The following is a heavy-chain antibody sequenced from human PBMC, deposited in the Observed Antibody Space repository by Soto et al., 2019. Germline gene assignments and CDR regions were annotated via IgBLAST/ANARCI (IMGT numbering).Heavy chain of an antibody. CDR1: GFTFSSYA. V-gene: IGHV3-30-3*01. CDR2: ISYDGSNK. D-gene: IGHD2-15*01. Sequence: GGSLRLSCAASGFTFSSYAMHWVRQAPGKGLEWVAVISYDGSNKYYADSVKGRFTISRDNSKNTLYLQMNSLRAEDTAVYYCARVGVAATPFDYWGQGTLVTVSS. CDR3: ARVGVAATPFDY. J-gene: IGHJ4*02.